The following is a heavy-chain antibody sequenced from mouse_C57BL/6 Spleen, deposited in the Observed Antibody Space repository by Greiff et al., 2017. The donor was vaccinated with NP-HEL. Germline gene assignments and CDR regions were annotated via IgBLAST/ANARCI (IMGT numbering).Heavy chain of an antibody. J-gene: IGHJ4*01. V-gene: IGHV5-4*01. CDR2: ISDGGSYT. CDR1: GFTFSSYA. D-gene: IGHD2-2*01. Sequence: EVQLVESGGGLVKPGGSLKLSCAASGFTFSSYAMSWVRQTPEKRLEWVATISDGGSYTYYPDNVKGRFTISRDNAKNNLYLQMSHLKSEDTAMYYCARDRDYGYDFYAMDYWGQGTSVTVSS. CDR3: ARDRDYGYDFYAMDY.